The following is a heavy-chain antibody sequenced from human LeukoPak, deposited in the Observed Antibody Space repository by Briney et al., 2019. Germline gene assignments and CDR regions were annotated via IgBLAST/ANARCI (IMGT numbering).Heavy chain of an antibody. D-gene: IGHD3-3*01. CDR1: GFTVSSNY. J-gene: IGHJ4*02. CDR3: ARVDFWSGYSFDY. CDR2: IYSGGST. V-gene: IGHV3-53*01. Sequence: GGSLRLSCAASGFTVSSNYMSWVRQAPGKGLEWVSVIYSGGSTYYADSVKGRFTISRDNSKNTLYLQMNSLRAEDTAVYYCARVDFWSGYSFDYWGQGTLVTVSS.